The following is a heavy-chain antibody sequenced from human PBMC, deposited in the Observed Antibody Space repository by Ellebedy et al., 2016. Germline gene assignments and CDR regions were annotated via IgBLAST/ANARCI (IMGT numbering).Heavy chain of an antibody. CDR2: IYPGDSDT. J-gene: IGHJ4*02. Sequence: GESLKISXKGSGFRFTSYWIGWVRQMPGKGLEWMGIIYPGDSDTRYSPSFQGQVSISADKSINTAFLQWNSLKASDTAMYYCARRDSAFNLDYWGQGTLVTVSS. D-gene: IGHD3-22*01. CDR1: GFRFTSYW. V-gene: IGHV5-51*01. CDR3: ARRDSAFNLDY.